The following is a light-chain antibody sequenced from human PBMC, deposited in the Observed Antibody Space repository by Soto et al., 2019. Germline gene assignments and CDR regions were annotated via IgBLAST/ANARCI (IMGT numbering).Light chain of an antibody. CDR2: EVS. CDR3: SSYTNGGTLV. Sequence: QSALTQPASVSGSPGQSITISCTGTSSDVGGYNYVSWYQQHPGKAPKLMIYEVSNRPSGVSNRFSGSKSGNTASLTISGLQAEDEADYYCSSYTNGGTLVFGTGTKLTVL. J-gene: IGLJ1*01. CDR1: SSDVGGYNY. V-gene: IGLV2-14*01.